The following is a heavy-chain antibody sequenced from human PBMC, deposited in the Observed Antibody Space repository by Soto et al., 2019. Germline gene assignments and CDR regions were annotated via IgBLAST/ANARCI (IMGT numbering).Heavy chain of an antibody. D-gene: IGHD6-13*01. Sequence: ASVKVSCKASGYTFTGYYIHWVRQAPGQGLEWMGWINPNSGGTNYAQKFQGRVTMTRDTSISTAYMELSRLRSDDTAVYYCARVGIAAAGYSNWFDPWGQGTLVTVSS. CDR3: ARVGIAAAGYSNWFDP. V-gene: IGHV1-2*02. J-gene: IGHJ5*02. CDR2: INPNSGGT. CDR1: GYTFTGYY.